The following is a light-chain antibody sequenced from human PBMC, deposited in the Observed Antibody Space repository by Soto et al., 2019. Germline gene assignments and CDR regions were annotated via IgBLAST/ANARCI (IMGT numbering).Light chain of an antibody. V-gene: IGLV2-14*01. J-gene: IGLJ3*02. CDR3: SSYTRSSTLWV. CDR1: SSDVGGYNY. Sequence: QSALAQPASVSGSPGQSITISCTGISSDVGGYNYVSWYQQHPGKAPKLMIYDVSNRPSGVSNRFSGSKFGNMDSLTISGLQAEEESDYDCSSYTRSSTLWVFGGGTHLTVL. CDR2: DVS.